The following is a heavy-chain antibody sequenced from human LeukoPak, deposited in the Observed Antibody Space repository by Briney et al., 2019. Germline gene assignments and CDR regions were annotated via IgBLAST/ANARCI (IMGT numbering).Heavy chain of an antibody. J-gene: IGHJ4*02. D-gene: IGHD6-13*01. V-gene: IGHV4-59*01. CDR3: ARGVYIAAAQYGY. Sequence: SETLSLTCTVSGGSISSYYWSWIRQPPGKGLEWIGYIYYSGTTNYDPSLKSRVTISVDTSKNQFSLKLSSVTAADTAVYYCARGVYIAAAQYGYWGQGTLVSVSS. CDR1: GGSISSYY. CDR2: IYYSGTT.